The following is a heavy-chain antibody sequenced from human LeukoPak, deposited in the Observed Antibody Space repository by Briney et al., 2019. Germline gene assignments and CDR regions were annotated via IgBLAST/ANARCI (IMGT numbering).Heavy chain of an antibody. Sequence: GGSLRLSCAASGFIFSSYEMNWFRRAPGKGLEWVSYINPSGSKKYYADSVKGRFTISRDNAKNSLYLQMNSLRLEDTAVYYCAKGDSWGQGTLVTVSS. CDR3: AKGDS. CDR1: GFIFSSYE. V-gene: IGHV3-48*03. CDR2: INPSGSKK. J-gene: IGHJ4*02.